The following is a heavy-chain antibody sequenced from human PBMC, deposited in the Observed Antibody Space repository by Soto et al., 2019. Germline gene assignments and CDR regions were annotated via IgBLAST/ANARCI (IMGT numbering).Heavy chain of an antibody. D-gene: IGHD3-10*02. Sequence: QVQLVQSGAEVKKPGASLKVSCKASGYTFSNFGVSWVRQAPGQGLEWIGWINPDNGDTNYGQKCQKRATTTTNPYTNSAYMVMRALRSDDAAVIYCARGVRVSADLDYYLDVWGEGTTVTVSS. CDR2: INPDNGDT. CDR1: GYTFSNFG. J-gene: IGHJ6*03. CDR3: ARGVRVSADLDYYLDV. V-gene: IGHV1-18*01.